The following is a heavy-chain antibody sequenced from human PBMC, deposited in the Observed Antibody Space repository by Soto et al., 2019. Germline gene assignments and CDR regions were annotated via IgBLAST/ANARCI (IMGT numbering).Heavy chain of an antibody. CDR2: ISNSGDSA. CDR1: GFIFSTYA. D-gene: IGHD2-8*01. V-gene: IGHV3-23*01. Sequence: EVQLLQTGGGLVQPGGSLSLSCAASGFIFSTYAMNWVRQAPGKGLEWVSAISNSGDSAYYAESVRGRFTISRDNSINTLYLQMRSLRPEDTAVYYCAHPRGSGVFDAVDIWGQGQWSPSLQ. J-gene: IGHJ3*02. CDR3: AHPRGSGVFDAVDI.